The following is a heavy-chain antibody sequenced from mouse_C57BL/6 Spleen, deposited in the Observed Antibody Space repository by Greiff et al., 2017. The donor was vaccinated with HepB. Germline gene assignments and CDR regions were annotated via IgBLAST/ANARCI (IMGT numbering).Heavy chain of an antibody. CDR1: GFNIKNTY. CDR3: ARSSYGSSHWYFDV. CDR2: IDPANGNT. D-gene: IGHD1-1*01. J-gene: IGHJ1*03. Sequence: LVESVAELVRPGASVKLSCTASGFNIKNTYMHWVKQRPEQGLEWIGRIDPANGNTKYAPKFQGKATITADTSSNTAYLQLSSLTSEDTAIYYCARSSYGSSHWYFDVWGTGTTVTVSS. V-gene: IGHV14-3*01.